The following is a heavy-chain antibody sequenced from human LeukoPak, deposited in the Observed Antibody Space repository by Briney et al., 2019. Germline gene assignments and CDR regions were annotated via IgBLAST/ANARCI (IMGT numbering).Heavy chain of an antibody. CDR2: IYPGDSDT. CDR3: ARVGPSYYYGSGSLDY. Sequence: GESLKISCKGSGYSFTSYWIGWVRQLPGKGLEWMGIIYPGDSDTRYSPSFQGQVTISADKSISTAYLQWSSLRASDTAMYYCARVGPSYYYGSGSLDYWGQGTLVTVSS. D-gene: IGHD3-10*01. V-gene: IGHV5-51*01. CDR1: GYSFTSYW. J-gene: IGHJ4*02.